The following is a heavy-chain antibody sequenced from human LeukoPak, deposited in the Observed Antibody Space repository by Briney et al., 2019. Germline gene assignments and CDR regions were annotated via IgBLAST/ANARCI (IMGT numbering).Heavy chain of an antibody. CDR1: GASLKSINSY. Sequence: SETLSLTCTVSGASLKSINSYWTWIRQPAGKGLAWIGRVYFSGSTTYNPSLKGRATISVDTSRNQFSLHLSSVTAADTAVYYCARKTGYGSGSYYNYYFDYWGQGSLVTVSS. CDR2: VYFSGST. V-gene: IGHV4-61*02. D-gene: IGHD3-10*01. J-gene: IGHJ4*02. CDR3: ARKTGYGSGSYYNYYFDY.